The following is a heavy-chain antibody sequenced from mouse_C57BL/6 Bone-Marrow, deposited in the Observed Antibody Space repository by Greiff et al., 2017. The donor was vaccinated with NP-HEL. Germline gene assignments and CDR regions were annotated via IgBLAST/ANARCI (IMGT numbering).Heavy chain of an antibody. J-gene: IGHJ2*01. V-gene: IGHV5-17*01. CDR3: ARSSDDGYSLDY. CDR1: GFTFSDYG. CDR2: ISSGSSTI. D-gene: IGHD2-3*01. Sequence: EVMLVESGGGLVKPGGSLKLSCAASGFTFSDYGMHWVRQAPEKGLEWVAYISSGSSTIYYADTVKGRVTISRDNAKNTLFLQMTSLRSEDTAMYYCARSSDDGYSLDYWGQGTTLTVSS.